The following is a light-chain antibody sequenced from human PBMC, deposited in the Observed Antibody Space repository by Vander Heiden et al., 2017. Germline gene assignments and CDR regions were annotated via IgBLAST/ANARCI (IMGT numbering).Light chain of an antibody. V-gene: IGKV1-9*01. J-gene: IGKJ4*01. CDR3: QQHNSYPLT. CDR2: AAS. Sequence: IQLTQSPSSLSASVGDRVTITCRASQGISTYLAWYQQKPGKAPRPLFFAASTLQSGGPSRCSGSGSGTDVTLTISSLQPEDVATYYCQQHNSYPLTFGGGTKVEIK. CDR1: QGISTY.